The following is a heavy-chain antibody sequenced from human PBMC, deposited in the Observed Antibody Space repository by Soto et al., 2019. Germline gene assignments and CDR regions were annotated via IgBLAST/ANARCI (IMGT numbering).Heavy chain of an antibody. V-gene: IGHV1-69*12. CDR2: IIPTIGTT. CDR3: ARDLGSGYDAGDY. Sequence: HVQLVQSGAEVKKPGSSVKGSCKASGDTFTIFAISWVRQAPGQGLEWMGGIIPTIGTTNYAQRFQGRITITGDESTGTAYMELSSLTSDDTPVYYCARDLGSGYDAGDYWGQGTLVTVPS. J-gene: IGHJ4*02. D-gene: IGHD5-12*01. CDR1: GDTFTIFA.